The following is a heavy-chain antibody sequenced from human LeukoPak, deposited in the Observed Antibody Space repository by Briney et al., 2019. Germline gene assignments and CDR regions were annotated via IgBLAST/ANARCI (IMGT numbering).Heavy chain of an antibody. CDR3: ARDASYYYYMDV. CDR1: GYTFTGYY. Sequence: ASVKVSCQASGYTFTGYYMHWVRQAPGQGLEWMGWINPNSGGTNYAQKFQGRVTMTRDTSISTAYMELSRLRSDDTAVYYCARDASYYYYMDVWGKGATVTVSS. J-gene: IGHJ6*03. V-gene: IGHV1-2*02. CDR2: INPNSGGT.